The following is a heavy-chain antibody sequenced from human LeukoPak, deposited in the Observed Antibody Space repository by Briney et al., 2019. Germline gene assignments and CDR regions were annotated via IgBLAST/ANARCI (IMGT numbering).Heavy chain of an antibody. D-gene: IGHD3-22*01. CDR3: ARDQASHSSGYYYFAFDI. J-gene: IGHJ3*02. Sequence: SETLSLTCTVSGGSISNKYWSWIRQPPGKGLEWVGYIYYSGSTNYNPSLKSRVTISVDTSKNQFSLKLSSVTAADTAVYYCARDQASHSSGYYYFAFDIWGQGTMVTVSS. V-gene: IGHV4-59*01. CDR2: IYYSGST. CDR1: GGSISNKY.